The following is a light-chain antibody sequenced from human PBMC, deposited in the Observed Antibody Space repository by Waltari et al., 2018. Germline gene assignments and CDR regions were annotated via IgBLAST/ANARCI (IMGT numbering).Light chain of an antibody. CDR2: AAS. J-gene: IGKJ1*01. CDR3: QHYVRLPVT. V-gene: IGKV3-20*01. CDR1: QSVRGT. Sequence: EIVLTQSPGTLSLSPGERATLSCRASQSVRGTLAWYQQKPGQPPRPLLYAASIRATGIPDIFRGSGSGTDFTLTISRLEPEDFAVYYCQHYVRLPVTVGQGTKVEIK.